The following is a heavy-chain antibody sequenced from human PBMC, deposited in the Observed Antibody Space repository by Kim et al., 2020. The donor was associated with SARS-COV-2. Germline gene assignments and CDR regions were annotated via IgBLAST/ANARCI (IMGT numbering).Heavy chain of an antibody. D-gene: IGHD2-2*01. V-gene: IGHV3-15*04. J-gene: IGHJ4*02. CDR3: TTESRDFV. Sequence: GGSLRLSCAASGFTFSNTWMSWVRQVQAPGKGLEWVVRIGSKTEGGTTDYAAPVKDRFTISRDDSKNTLYLQMNSLKTEDTAIYYCTTESRDFVWGQGTLVTVSS. CDR1: GFTFSNTW. CDR2: IGSKTEGGTT.